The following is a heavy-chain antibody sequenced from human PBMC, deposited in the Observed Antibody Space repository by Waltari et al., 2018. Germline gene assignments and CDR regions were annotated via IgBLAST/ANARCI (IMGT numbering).Heavy chain of an antibody. CDR1: GYSISSGYY. Sequence: QVQLQESGPGLVKPSETLSLTCAVSGYSISSGYYWGWIRQPPGKGLEWIGSIYHSGITYYNPSLKSRVTISVDTSKNQFSLKLSSVTAADTAVYYCARESDISLSQARFDPWGQGTLVTVSS. CDR3: ARESDISLSQARFDP. J-gene: IGHJ5*02. D-gene: IGHD2-15*01. V-gene: IGHV4-38-2*01. CDR2: IYHSGIT.